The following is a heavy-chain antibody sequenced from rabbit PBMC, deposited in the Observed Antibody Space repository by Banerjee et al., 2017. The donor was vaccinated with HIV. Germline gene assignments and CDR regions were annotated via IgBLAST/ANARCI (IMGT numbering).Heavy chain of an antibody. D-gene: IGHD2-1*01. CDR1: GFTINKYN. V-gene: IGHV1S40*01. CDR3: ARDDFGFNL. Sequence: QSLEESGGGLVKPGASLTLTCTASGFTINKYNIDWVRQAPGKGLEWIAWIDTGSGTTYYASWAKGRFTISRTSPTTVTLQMTSLTAADTATYFCARDDFGFNLWGQGTLVTVS. J-gene: IGHJ4*01. CDR2: IDTGSGTT.